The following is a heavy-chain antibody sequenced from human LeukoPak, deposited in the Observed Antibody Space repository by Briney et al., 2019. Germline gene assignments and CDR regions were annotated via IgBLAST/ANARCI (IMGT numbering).Heavy chain of an antibody. Sequence: GGSLRLSCAASGFTFSYYAMSWVRQAPGKGLEWVSVISDSGGDTSYAGSGRGRFTISRDNSKNTLYLQMNSLRAEDTAVYYCAKSDCTSSSCYTIDYWGQGTLVTVSS. D-gene: IGHD2-2*02. V-gene: IGHV3-23*01. CDR2: ISDSGGDT. CDR1: GFTFSYYA. CDR3: AKSDCTSSSCYTIDY. J-gene: IGHJ4*02.